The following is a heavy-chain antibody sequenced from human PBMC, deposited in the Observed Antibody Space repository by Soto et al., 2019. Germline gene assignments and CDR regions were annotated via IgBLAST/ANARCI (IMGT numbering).Heavy chain of an antibody. CDR1: GGSVSSGGYF. J-gene: IGHJ4*02. Sequence: QVQLQESGPGLVKPSETLSLTCTVSGGSVSSGGYFWSWIRQPPGKGLEWLGYISYSGSTKYNPSLESRVTISVDTSNKNFSLKLASVTAADTAVYYCARAPYSSGWPDSWGQGTLVTVSS. D-gene: IGHD6-19*01. CDR2: ISYSGST. V-gene: IGHV4-61*03. CDR3: ARAPYSSGWPDS.